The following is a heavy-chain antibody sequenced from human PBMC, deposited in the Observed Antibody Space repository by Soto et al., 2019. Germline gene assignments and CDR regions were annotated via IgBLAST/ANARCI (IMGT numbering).Heavy chain of an antibody. CDR1: GGSFSGYY. V-gene: IGHV4-34*01. J-gene: IGHJ3*02. Sequence: QVQLQQWGAGLLKPSETLSLTCAVYGGSFSGYYWSWIRQPPGKGLERIGEINHSGSTNYNPSLKSRVTISVDTSKNQFSLKLSSVTAADTAVYYCARGMSDAFDIWGQGTMVTVSS. CDR2: INHSGST. CDR3: ARGMSDAFDI.